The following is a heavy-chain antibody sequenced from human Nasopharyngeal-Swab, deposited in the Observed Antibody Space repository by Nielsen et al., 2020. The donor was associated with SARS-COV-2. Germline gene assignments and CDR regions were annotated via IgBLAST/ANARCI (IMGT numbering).Heavy chain of an antibody. D-gene: IGHD4-17*01. CDR1: GGSISTPDYH. CDR3: ARSGGGYGDYVGPFDY. V-gene: IGHV4-31*03. Sequence: LRLSCTVSGGSISTPDYHWSWIRPHPGKGLEWMGYIYYSGTTYYNPSLKSRVTMSVDTSKNQFSLKLNSVTAADTAVYYCARSGGGYGDYVGPFDYWGQGTLVTVSS. CDR2: IYYSGTT. J-gene: IGHJ4*02.